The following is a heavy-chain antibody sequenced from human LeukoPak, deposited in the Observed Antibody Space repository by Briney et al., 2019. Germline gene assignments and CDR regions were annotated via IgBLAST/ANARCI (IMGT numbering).Heavy chain of an antibody. CDR2: IYYSGST. J-gene: IGHJ4*02. CDR3: ASWSRYFDWLADY. V-gene: IGHV4-39*07. Sequence: SETLSLTCTVSGGSISSSSYYWGWIRQPPGEGLEWIGSIYYSGSTNYNPSLKSRVAISVDTSKNQFSLKLSSVTAADMAVYYCASWSRYFDWLADYWGQGTLVTVSS. CDR1: GGSISSSSYY. D-gene: IGHD3-9*01.